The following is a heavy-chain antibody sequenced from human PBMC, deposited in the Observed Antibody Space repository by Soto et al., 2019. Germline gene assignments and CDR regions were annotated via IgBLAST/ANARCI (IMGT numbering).Heavy chain of an antibody. CDR1: GGSISSSSYY. V-gene: IGHV4-39*07. Sequence: SETLSLTCTVSGGSISSSSYYWGWIRQPPGKGLEWIGSIYYSGSTYYNPSLKSRVTISVDTSKNQFSLKLSSVTAADTAVYYCARDPTLITYYYDSSGYYGAFDIWGQGTMVTVSS. CDR2: IYYSGST. J-gene: IGHJ3*02. CDR3: ARDPTLITYYYDSSGYYGAFDI. D-gene: IGHD3-22*01.